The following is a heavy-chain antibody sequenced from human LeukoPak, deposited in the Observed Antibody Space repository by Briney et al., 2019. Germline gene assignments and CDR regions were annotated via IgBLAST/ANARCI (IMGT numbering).Heavy chain of an antibody. CDR2: ISSSGSTI. V-gene: IGHV3-48*03. Sequence: RGSLRLSCAASGFTFSSYEMNWVRQAPGKGLEWVSYISSSGSTIYYADSVKGRFTISRDNAKNSLYLQMNSLRAEDTAVYYCARLSTVTTFDYWGQGTLVTVSS. CDR3: ARLSTVTTFDY. D-gene: IGHD4-17*01. CDR1: GFTFSSYE. J-gene: IGHJ4*02.